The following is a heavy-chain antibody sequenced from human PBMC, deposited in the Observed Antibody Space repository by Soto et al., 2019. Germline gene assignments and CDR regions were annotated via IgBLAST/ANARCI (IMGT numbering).Heavy chain of an antibody. CDR1: GFTFSNAW. D-gene: IGHD2-2*01. CDR3: TTDVEGYCSSTSCYRFDY. CDR2: IKSKTDGGTT. J-gene: IGHJ4*02. Sequence: GGSLRLSCAASGFTFSNAWMNWVRQAPGKGLEWVGRIKSKTDGGTTDYAAPVKGRFTISRDDSKNTLYLQMNSLKTEDTAAYYCTTDVEGYCSSTSCYRFDYWGQGTLVTVSS. V-gene: IGHV3-15*07.